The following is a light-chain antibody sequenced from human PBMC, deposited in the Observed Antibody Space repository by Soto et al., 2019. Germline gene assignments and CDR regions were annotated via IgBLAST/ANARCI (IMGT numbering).Light chain of an antibody. J-gene: IGKJ5*01. CDR3: QLYYSTPIT. CDR1: QSILYSSNNKNY. V-gene: IGKV4-1*01. CDR2: WAS. Sequence: DIVMTQSPDSLAVSLGERATINCKSSQSILYSSNNKNYLAWYQQKPGQPPKLLIYWASTRESGVPDRFSGRGSGTDFALTSGSLRAEDVAIYYCQLYYSTPITFGQGTRLEIK.